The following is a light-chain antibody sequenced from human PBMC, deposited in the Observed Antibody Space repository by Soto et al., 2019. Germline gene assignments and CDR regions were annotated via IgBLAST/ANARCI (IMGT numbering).Light chain of an antibody. J-gene: IGKJ1*01. Sequence: EIVLTQSPVTLSLSPGERATLSCGASQSVSSYLAWYQQKPGQAPRLLIYAASNRATGIPARFSGSGSRTDFTLTISSLEPEDFAVYYCQQRSNWPWTFGQGTKVEFK. V-gene: IGKV3-11*01. CDR1: QSVSSY. CDR2: AAS. CDR3: QQRSNWPWT.